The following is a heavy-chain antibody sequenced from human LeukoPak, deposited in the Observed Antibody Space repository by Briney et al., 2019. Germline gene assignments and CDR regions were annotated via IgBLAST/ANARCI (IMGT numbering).Heavy chain of an antibody. CDR1: GFTFSSYE. Sequence: GGSLRLSCAASGFTFSSYEMNWVRQAPGKGLEWVAVISYDGSNKYYADSVKGRFTISRDNSKNTLYLQMNSLRAEDTAVYYCARVVVAATSWFDPWGQGTLVTVSS. CDR2: ISYDGSNK. D-gene: IGHD2-15*01. J-gene: IGHJ5*02. V-gene: IGHV3-30*04. CDR3: ARVVVAATSWFDP.